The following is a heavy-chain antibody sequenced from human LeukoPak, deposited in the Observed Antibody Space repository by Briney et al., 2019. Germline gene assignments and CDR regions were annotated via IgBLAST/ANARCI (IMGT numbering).Heavy chain of an antibody. CDR2: IYYSGST. Sequence: SETLSLTCTVSGGSISSYYWSWIRQPPGKGLEWIGYIYYSGSTNYKPSRKSRVTISVDTSKKHVSLKLSSVTAADTAVYYCAAKYYHGSSYFTNWFDPWGQGTLVTVSS. CDR1: GGSISSYY. V-gene: IGHV4-59*08. D-gene: IGHD3-22*01. J-gene: IGHJ5*02. CDR3: AAKYYHGSSYFTNWFDP.